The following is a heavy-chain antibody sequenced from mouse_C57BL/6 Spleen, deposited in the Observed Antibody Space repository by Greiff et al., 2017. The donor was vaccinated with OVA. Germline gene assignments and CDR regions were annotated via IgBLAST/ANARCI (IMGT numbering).Heavy chain of an antibody. CDR3: ARSYDYDPYYFDY. CDR2: IYPGDGDT. V-gene: IGHV1-82*01. CDR1: GYAFSSSW. Sequence: VQVVESGPELVKPGASVKISCKASGYAFSSSWMNWVKQRPGKGLEWIGRIYPGDGDTNYNGKFKGKATLTADKSSSTAYMQLSSLTSEDSAVYFCARSYDYDPYYFDYWGQGTTLTVSS. D-gene: IGHD2-4*01. J-gene: IGHJ2*01.